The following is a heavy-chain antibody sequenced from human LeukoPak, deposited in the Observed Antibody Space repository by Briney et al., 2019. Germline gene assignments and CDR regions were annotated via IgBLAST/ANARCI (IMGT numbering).Heavy chain of an antibody. J-gene: IGHJ5*02. V-gene: IGHV2-5*02. CDR1: GFSLSTSGVG. CDR2: IYWDEDK. D-gene: IGHD3-3*01. CDR3: TYSAWYDFWRAGLNWFDP. Sequence: SGPTLLKPTPTLTLTCTFSGFSLSTSGVGVGWIRQPPGKALEWLALIYWDEDKSYSPSLKSRLTVTKNTSKNHVVITMTNMDPVETSTYYCTYSAWYDFWRAGLNWFDPYGQGTLVTVSS.